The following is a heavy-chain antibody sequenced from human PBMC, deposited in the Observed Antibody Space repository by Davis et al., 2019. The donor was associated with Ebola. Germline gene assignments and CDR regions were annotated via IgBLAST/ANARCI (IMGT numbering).Heavy chain of an antibody. V-gene: IGHV3-21*01. CDR1: GFTFSSYW. CDR3: ARSLVDTAMVY. CDR2: ISSSSSYI. Sequence: GESLKISCAASGFTFSSYWMSWVRQAPGKGLEWVSSISSSSSYIYYADSVKGRFTISRDNAKNSLYLQMNSLRAEDTAVYYCARSLVDTAMVYWGQGTLVTVSS. D-gene: IGHD5-18*01. J-gene: IGHJ4*02.